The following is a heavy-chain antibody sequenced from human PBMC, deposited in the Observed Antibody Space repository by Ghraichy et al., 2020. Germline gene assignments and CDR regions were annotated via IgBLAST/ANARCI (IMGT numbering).Heavy chain of an antibody. Sequence: GESLNISCAASGFTASSNYMSWVRQAPGKGLEWVSVIYSGDNTYYADSVKGRFTISRHNSINTLYLQMNSLRAEDTAVYYCARDRGHGYCSSTSCYAGAFDIWGQGTMVTVSS. CDR3: ARDRGHGYCSSTSCYAGAFDI. J-gene: IGHJ3*02. CDR2: IYSGDNT. V-gene: IGHV3-53*04. D-gene: IGHD2-2*01. CDR1: GFTASSNY.